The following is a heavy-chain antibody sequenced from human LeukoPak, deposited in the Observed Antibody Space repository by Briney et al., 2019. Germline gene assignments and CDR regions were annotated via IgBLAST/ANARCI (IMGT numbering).Heavy chain of an antibody. V-gene: IGHV4-59*01. CDR2: IYYSGRT. D-gene: IGHD3-22*01. Sequence: SETLSLTCSVSGGSISSYYWNWIRQTPGKGLEWIGYIYYSGRTNYNPSLKSRVTISVDTSKNQFSLTLSSVTTADTAVYYCARAGHYYYDSSGEFDYWGQGTLVTVSS. CDR3: ARAGHYYYDSSGEFDY. J-gene: IGHJ4*02. CDR1: GGSISSYY.